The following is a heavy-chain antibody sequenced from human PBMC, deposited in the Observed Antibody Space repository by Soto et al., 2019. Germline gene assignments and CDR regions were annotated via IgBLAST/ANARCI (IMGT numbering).Heavy chain of an antibody. D-gene: IGHD4-17*01. CDR3: AREGRDGYYEDY. Sequence: ASVKASCKASGYTFTSYAVHWVRQAPGQRPEWMGWINVGNGNTKYSQQFQGRVTITRDTSASTVYMELSSLRSEDTALYYCAREGRDGYYEDYSGQRTPVTVSS. CDR1: GYTFTSYA. J-gene: IGHJ4*02. V-gene: IGHV1-3*01. CDR2: INVGNGNT.